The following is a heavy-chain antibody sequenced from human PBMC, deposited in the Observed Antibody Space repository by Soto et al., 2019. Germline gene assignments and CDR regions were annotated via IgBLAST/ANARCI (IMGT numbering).Heavy chain of an antibody. J-gene: IGHJ4*02. D-gene: IGHD2-8*01. V-gene: IGHV4-39*01. CDR3: ARHEGNGNVWPLDY. CDR2: IHYSGST. CDR1: GDSIGTTHSY. Sequence: QVQLLESGTGLVKPSETLSLTCTVSGDSIGTTHSYWAWIRQSQGKGLEWIGNIHYSGSTYYMPSLRSRVTLSVDTSKNQFSLRLTSVTAEDTAVYYCARHEGNGNVWPLDYWGQGILVTVSS.